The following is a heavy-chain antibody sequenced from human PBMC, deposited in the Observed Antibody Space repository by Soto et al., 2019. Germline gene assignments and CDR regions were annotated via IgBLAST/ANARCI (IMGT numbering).Heavy chain of an antibody. CDR1: GLTFSAFD. CDR3: ARQASYWHGGGGWFDP. J-gene: IGHJ5*02. Sequence: DVQLVESGGGLVQPGGSLRLSCAASGLTFSAFDMHWVRQTTGKGLEWVAAIGTQHDTYYPDSVKGRFTISRENAKNSLYLQMNSLRAGDMAVYYCARQASYWHGGGGWFDPWGQGTLVTVSS. V-gene: IGHV3-13*01. D-gene: IGHD2-8*02. CDR2: IGTQHDT.